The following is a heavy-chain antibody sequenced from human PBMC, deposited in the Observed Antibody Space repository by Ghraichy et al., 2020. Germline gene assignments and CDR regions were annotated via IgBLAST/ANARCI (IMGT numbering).Heavy chain of an antibody. V-gene: IGHV4-59*08. CDR2: IYYSGST. Sequence: SETLSLTCTVSGGSISSYYWSWIRQPPGKGLEWIGYIYYSGSTNYNPSLKSRVTISVDTSKNQFSLKLSSVTAADTAVYYCARHRKKGYSGYDAYYYYYMDVWGKGTTVTVSS. CDR1: GGSISSYY. J-gene: IGHJ6*03. CDR3: ARHRKKGYSGYDAYYYYYMDV. D-gene: IGHD5-12*01.